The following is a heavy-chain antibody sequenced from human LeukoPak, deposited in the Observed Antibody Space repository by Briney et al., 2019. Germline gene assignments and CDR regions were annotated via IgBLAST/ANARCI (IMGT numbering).Heavy chain of an antibody. V-gene: IGHV5-51*01. CDR3: ARAAPLPYAQFDY. J-gene: IGHJ4*02. Sequence: GESLKISCKGSGYSFTSYWIGWVRQMPGKGLEWMGIIYPGDSDTRYSPSFQGQVTISADKSISTAYLQWSSLKASDIAMYYCARAAPLPYAQFDYWGQGTLVTVSS. D-gene: IGHD2-2*01. CDR1: GYSFTSYW. CDR2: IYPGDSDT.